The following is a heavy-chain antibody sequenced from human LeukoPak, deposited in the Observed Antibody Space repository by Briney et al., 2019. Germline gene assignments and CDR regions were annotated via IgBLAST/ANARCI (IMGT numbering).Heavy chain of an antibody. CDR1: GFTFNTYA. D-gene: IGHD3-3*01. J-gene: IGHJ4*02. CDR2: ISYDGSKR. V-gene: IGHV3-30*04. Sequence: GGSLRLSCAASGFTFNTYAMHSVRQAPGKGLEWVAVISYDGSKRYYADSVKGRFTISRDNSKKTVFLQINSLRTEDTAVYYCARDLTIWLNYFDYWGQGTLVTVSS. CDR3: ARDLTIWLNYFDY.